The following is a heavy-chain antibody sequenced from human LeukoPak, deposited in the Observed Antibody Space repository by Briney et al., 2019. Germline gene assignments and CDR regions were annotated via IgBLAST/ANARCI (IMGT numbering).Heavy chain of an antibody. CDR1: GFTFSSYA. CDR2: ISGSGGNT. D-gene: IGHD3-10*01. J-gene: IGHJ4*02. CDR3: AKAYYYASGSYYQAFDY. V-gene: IGHV3-23*01. Sequence: GGSLRLSCAASGFTFSSYAMSWVRQTPGKGLEWVSGISGSGGNTYYADSVKGRFTISRDNSKNTLNLQMNSLRAEDTAVCYCAKAYYYASGSYYQAFDYWGQGALVTVSS.